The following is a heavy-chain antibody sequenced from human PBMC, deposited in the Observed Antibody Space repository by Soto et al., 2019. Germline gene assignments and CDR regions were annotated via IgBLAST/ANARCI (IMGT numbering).Heavy chain of an antibody. J-gene: IGHJ6*02. CDR3: ARDLESITGTGYYYYGMDV. D-gene: IGHD1-20*01. CDR1: GYTFTSYG. CDR2: ISAYNGNT. Sequence: ASVKVSCKASGYTFTSYGISCVRQAPGQGLEWMGWISAYNGNTNYAQKLQGRVTMTTDTSTSTAYMELRSLRSDDTAVYYCARDLESITGTGYYYYGMDVWGQGTTVTVSS. V-gene: IGHV1-18*01.